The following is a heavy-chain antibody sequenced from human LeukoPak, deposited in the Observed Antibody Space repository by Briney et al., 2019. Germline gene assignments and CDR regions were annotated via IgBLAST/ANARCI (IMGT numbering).Heavy chain of an antibody. J-gene: IGHJ4*02. CDR1: GFTFSSYS. D-gene: IGHD3-10*01. V-gene: IGHV3-21*01. Sequence: PGGSLRLSCAASGFTFSSYSMNWVRQAPGKGLEWVSSISSSSSYIYYADSVKGRFTISRDNAKNSLYLQMNSLRADDTAVYYCARLSYDSGTHYTCYEYWGQGTLVTVSS. CDR2: ISSSSSYI. CDR3: ARLSYDSGTHYTCYEY.